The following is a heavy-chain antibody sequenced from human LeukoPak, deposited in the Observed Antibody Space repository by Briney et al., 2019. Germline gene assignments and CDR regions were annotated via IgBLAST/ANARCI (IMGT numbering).Heavy chain of an antibody. V-gene: IGHV4-59*08. J-gene: IGHJ6*03. D-gene: IGHD3-10*01. CDR3: ARGSFEGGYYYLDV. CDR2: IYYSGNT. CDR1: GGSIRSYY. Sequence: SETLSLTCTVSGGSIRSYYWSWIRQPPGKGLEWIGYIYYSGNTNYNPSLKSRVIISVDTSKNQFSLQLNSVTAADTAVYYCARGSFEGGYYYLDVWGKGTPVTVSS.